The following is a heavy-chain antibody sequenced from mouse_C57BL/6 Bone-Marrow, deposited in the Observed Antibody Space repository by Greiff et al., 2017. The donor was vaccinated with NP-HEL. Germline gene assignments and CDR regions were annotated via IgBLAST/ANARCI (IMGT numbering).Heavy chain of an antibody. J-gene: IGHJ1*03. V-gene: IGHV5-6*01. CDR3: ARHEGGGPTTVVAKWYFDV. CDR2: ISSGGSYT. CDR1: GFTFSSYG. D-gene: IGHD1-1*01. Sequence: EVQVVESGGDLVKPGGSLKLSCAASGFTFSSYGMSWVRQTPDKRLEWVATISSGGSYTYYPDSVKGRFTISRDNAKNTLYLQMSSLKSEDTAMYYCARHEGGGPTTVVAKWYFDVWGTGTTVTVSS.